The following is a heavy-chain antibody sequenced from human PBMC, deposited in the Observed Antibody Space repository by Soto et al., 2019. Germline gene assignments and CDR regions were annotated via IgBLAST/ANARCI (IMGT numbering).Heavy chain of an antibody. D-gene: IGHD3-10*01. CDR1: GFTFSSYG. CDR3: ARTREGEAVLGEPYFDY. V-gene: IGHV3-33*01. J-gene: IGHJ4*02. CDR2: IWYDGSNK. Sequence: GGSLRLSCAASGFTFSSYGMHWVRQAPGKGLEWVAVIWYDGSNKYYADSVKGRFTISRDNSKNTLYLQMNSLRAEDTAVYYCARTREGEAVLGEPYFDYWGQGTLVTVSS.